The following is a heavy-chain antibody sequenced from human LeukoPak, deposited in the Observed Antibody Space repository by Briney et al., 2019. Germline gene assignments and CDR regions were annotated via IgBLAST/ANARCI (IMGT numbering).Heavy chain of an antibody. V-gene: IGHV4-34*01. CDR1: GGSISSYY. D-gene: IGHD3-10*01. CDR3: ARRRVRGPPGDAFDI. Sequence: SEALSLTCTVSGGSISSYYWSWIRQPPGKGLEWIGEINHSGSTNYNPSLKSRVTISVDTSKNQFSLKLSSVTAADTAVYYCARRRVRGPPGDAFDIWGQGTMVTVSS. J-gene: IGHJ3*02. CDR2: INHSGST.